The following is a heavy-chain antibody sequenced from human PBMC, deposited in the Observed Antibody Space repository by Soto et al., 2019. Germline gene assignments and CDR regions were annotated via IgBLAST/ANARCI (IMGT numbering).Heavy chain of an antibody. D-gene: IGHD6-19*01. Sequence: QVQLQESGPGLVKPSQTLSLTCTVSGGSISSGGYYWSWIRQHPGKGLEWIGYIYYSGSTYYNPSLXSRVXXSXXXXXXXXXXXXXXXXXXXXXXYXCGSGWTPAGFDIWGQGTMVTVSS. V-gene: IGHV4-31*03. CDR2: IYYSGST. CDR1: GGSISSGGYY. J-gene: IGHJ3*02. CDR3: CGSGWTPAGFDI.